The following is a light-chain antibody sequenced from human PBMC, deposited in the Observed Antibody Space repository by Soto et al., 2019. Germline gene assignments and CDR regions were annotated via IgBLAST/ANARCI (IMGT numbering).Light chain of an antibody. CDR3: QSADSSGTSWV. V-gene: IGLV3-25*03. J-gene: IGLJ3*02. CDR1: ALPNQY. Sequence: SYELTQPPSVSVSPGQTARLTCSGDALPNQYAYWYQQKPGQAPVLVIYKDNERPSGIPERFSGSSSGTTVTLTISGVQAEDEADYYCQSADSSGTSWVFGGGTKLTVL. CDR2: KDN.